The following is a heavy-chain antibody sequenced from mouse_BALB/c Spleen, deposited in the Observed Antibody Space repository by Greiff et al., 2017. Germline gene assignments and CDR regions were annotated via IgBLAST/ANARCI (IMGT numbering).Heavy chain of an antibody. CDR3: ARWVTGRFAY. CDR2: IDPSDSET. J-gene: IGHJ3*01. Sequence: QVQLQQPGAELVRPGASVKLSCKASGYTFTSYWMNWVKQRPGQGLEWIGMIDPSDSETHYNQKFKDKATLTVDKSSSTAYMQLSSLTSEDSAVYYCARWVTGRFAYWGQGTLVTVSA. CDR1: GYTFTSYW. V-gene: IGHV1-61*01. D-gene: IGHD4-1*01.